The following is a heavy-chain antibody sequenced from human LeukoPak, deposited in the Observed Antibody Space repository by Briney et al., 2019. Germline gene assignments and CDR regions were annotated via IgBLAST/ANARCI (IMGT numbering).Heavy chain of an antibody. Sequence: ASVKVSCKISGYTLTDVSMHWVRQAPGKGLEWMGGFDPEGGETIYAQKFQGRVTMTEDPSADSAYMELRSLSSETTAVYYCGIGRKFDWLLCHHWGQGTLVTVSS. CDR2: FDPEGGET. CDR3: GIGRKFDWLLCHH. CDR1: GYTLTDVS. J-gene: IGHJ5*02. V-gene: IGHV1-24*01. D-gene: IGHD3-9*01.